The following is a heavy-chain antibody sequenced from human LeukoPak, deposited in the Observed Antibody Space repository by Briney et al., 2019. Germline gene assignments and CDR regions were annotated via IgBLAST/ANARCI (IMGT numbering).Heavy chain of an antibody. CDR3: AREGYYGSGSFFDY. CDR2: IIPIFGTA. V-gene: IGHV1-69*13. CDR1: GGTFSSYA. D-gene: IGHD3-10*01. J-gene: IGHJ4*02. Sequence: SVKVSCKASGGTFSSYAISWVRQAPGQGLEWTGGIIPIFGTANYAQKFQGRVTITADESTSTAYMELSSLRSEDTAVYYCAREGYYGSGSFFDYWGQGTLVTVSS.